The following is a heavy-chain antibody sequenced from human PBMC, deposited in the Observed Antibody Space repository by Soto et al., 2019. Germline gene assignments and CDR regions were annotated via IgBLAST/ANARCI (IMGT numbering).Heavy chain of an antibody. J-gene: IGHJ6*02. Sequence: PGGSLRLSCAASGFTFSGSAMHWVRQASGKGLEWVGRIRSKANSYATAYAASVKGRFTISRDDSKNTAYLQMNSLKTEDTAVYYCTNQYYDSSGYYYEGSCYYGMDVWGQGTTVTVSS. CDR2: IRSKANSYAT. V-gene: IGHV3-73*01. CDR1: GFTFSGSA. CDR3: TNQYYDSSGYYYEGSCYYGMDV. D-gene: IGHD3-22*01.